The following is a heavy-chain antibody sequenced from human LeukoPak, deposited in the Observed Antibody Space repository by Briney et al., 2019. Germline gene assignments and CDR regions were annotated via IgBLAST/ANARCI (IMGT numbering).Heavy chain of an antibody. CDR3: ARTSYGFWSGYFPWFDP. V-gene: IGHV4-4*09. Sequence: AEPLSLPCTVSGGPISSYYWSWLRQPPGKGLEWIGYIYNSGSTNYNPSLKSRVTISVDTSKNQFSLKLSSVTAADTAVYYCARTSYGFWSGYFPWFDPWGQGTLVTVSS. D-gene: IGHD3-3*01. CDR2: IYNSGST. CDR1: GGPISSYY. J-gene: IGHJ5*02.